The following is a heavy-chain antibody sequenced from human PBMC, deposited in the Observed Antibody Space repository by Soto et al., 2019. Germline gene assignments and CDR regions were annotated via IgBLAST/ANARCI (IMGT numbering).Heavy chain of an antibody. V-gene: IGHV4-4*07. CDR2: IYCTGST. CDR3: AREGGYFDSSGSGVYYYYGGEV. D-gene: IGHD3-22*01. CDR1: GGPISPYY. J-gene: IGHJ6*04. Sequence: ATETRSLTCTVSGGPISPYYLSWIRQPAGKGLEWIGRIYCTGSTNYNPPLKSRVSMSLDTARNQISLKVKSVTAADTAVYYCAREGGYFDSSGSGVYYYYGGEVLGKGPPVIVST.